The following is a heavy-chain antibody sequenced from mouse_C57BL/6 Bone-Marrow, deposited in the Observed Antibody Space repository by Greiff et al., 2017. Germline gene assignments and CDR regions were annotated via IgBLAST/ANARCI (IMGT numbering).Heavy chain of an antibody. CDR2: IYPGNSDT. CDR3: TIITTVVAHFDY. V-gene: IGHV1-5*01. Sequence: EVQLQQSGTVLARPGASVKMSCKTSGYTFTSYWMHWVNQRPGQGLEWIGAIYPGNSDTSYNQKFKGKAKLTAVTSASTAYMELSSLTNEDSAVYYCTIITTVVAHFDYWGQGTTLTVSS. CDR1: GYTFTSYW. D-gene: IGHD1-1*01. J-gene: IGHJ2*01.